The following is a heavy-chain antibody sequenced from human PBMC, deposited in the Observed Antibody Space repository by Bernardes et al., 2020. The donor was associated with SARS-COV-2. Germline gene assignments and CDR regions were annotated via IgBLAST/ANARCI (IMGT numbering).Heavy chain of an antibody. J-gene: IGHJ4*02. V-gene: IGHV3-7*01. D-gene: IGHD2-15*01. CDR1: GFTFSRYC. Sequence: GGSLRLSCEASGFTFSRYCMSWVRQAPGKGLEWVANIKQDGSDKYYVDSVKGRFTIPRDNSKNTLHLQMNNLRAEDTAVYYCGRDAGGTCDYWGQGTLVTVSS. CDR2: IKQDGSDK. CDR3: GRDAGGTCDY.